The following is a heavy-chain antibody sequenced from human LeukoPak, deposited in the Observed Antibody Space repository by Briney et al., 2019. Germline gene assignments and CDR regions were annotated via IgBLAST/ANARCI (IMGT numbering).Heavy chain of an antibody. V-gene: IGHV4-59*08. CDR3: ASLPIRSAVLTGYWPFGFDS. J-gene: IGHJ4*02. CDR2: ICYNGSS. Sequence: SETLSLTCTVSGGSINNYFWSWIRQPPGKGLEWIGYICYNGSSDYSPSLKSRVTISIDTSKNQFYLKLSSVTAADTAVYYCASLPIRSAVLTGYWPFGFDSWGQGTLVIVSS. D-gene: IGHD3-9*01. CDR1: GGSINNYF.